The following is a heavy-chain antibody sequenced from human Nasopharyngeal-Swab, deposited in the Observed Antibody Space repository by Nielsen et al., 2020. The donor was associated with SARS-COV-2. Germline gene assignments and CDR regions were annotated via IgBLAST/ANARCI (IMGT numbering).Heavy chain of an antibody. D-gene: IGHD3-16*01. V-gene: IGHV3-23*01. CDR2: ISGSGGST. CDR1: GFTFSSYS. J-gene: IGHJ4*02. CDR3: AKDPTRLWDVSI. Sequence: GGSLRLSCAASGFTFSSYSMSWVRQAPGKGLEWVSAISGSGGSTYYADSVKGRFTISRDNSKNTLYLQMNSLRAEDTAVYYCAKDPTRLWDVSIWGQGTLVTVSS.